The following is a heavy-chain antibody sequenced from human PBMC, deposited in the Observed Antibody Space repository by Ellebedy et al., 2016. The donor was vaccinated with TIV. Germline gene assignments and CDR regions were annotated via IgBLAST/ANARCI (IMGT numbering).Heavy chain of an antibody. CDR3: ASGAYDI. Sequence: GESLKISCAGSGFTFSSYSMNWVRQAPGKGLEWVSYISSTGTTIYYADSVKGRFTISRDNAKISLYLQMNSLTAEDTAVYYCASGAYDIWGQGTMVTVSS. V-gene: IGHV3-48*04. CDR2: ISSTGTTI. J-gene: IGHJ3*02. CDR1: GFTFSSYS.